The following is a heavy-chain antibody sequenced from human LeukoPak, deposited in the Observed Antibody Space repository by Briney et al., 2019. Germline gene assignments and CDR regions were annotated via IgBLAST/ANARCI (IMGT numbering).Heavy chain of an antibody. J-gene: IGHJ4*02. CDR1: GYTFTTYG. V-gene: IGHV1-18*01. Sequence: GASVKVSCKASGYTFTTYGIIWLRQAPGRGLEWMAWISTYNGDTNYAQKLQGRLTLTTDTSTSTAYMELRSLRSDDTAVYYCARGRGRYCSSTSCLIQGDYWGQGTLVTVSS. CDR2: ISTYNGDT. D-gene: IGHD2-2*01. CDR3: ARGRGRYCSSTSCLIQGDY.